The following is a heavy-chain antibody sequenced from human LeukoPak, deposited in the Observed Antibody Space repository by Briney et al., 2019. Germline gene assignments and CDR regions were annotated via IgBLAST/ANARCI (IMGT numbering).Heavy chain of an antibody. CDR3: ARVGIAARPFFDY. CDR1: GGSISSYY. J-gene: IGHJ4*02. Sequence: SENLSLTCTVSGGSISSYYWSWIRQPPGKGLEWIGYIYYSGSTNYNPSLKSRVTISVDTSKNQFSLKLSSVTAADTAVYYCARVGIAARPFFDYWGQGTLVTVSS. D-gene: IGHD6-6*01. CDR2: IYYSGST. V-gene: IGHV4-59*01.